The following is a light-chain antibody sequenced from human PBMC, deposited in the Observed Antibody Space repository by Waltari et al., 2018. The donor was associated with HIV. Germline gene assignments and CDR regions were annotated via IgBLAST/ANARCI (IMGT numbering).Light chain of an antibody. CDR3: AAWDDSLNGVV. CDR1: SSNIGSNT. J-gene: IGLJ2*01. CDR2: MNN. V-gene: IGLV1-44*01. Sequence: QSVLTQPPSASGTPGQRVTISCSGSSSNIGSNTVNWYQQLPGTAPKLLIYMNNRRPSGVPDRCSGSKSGTSASLAISGLQSEDEADYYCAAWDDSLNGVVFGGGTKLTVL.